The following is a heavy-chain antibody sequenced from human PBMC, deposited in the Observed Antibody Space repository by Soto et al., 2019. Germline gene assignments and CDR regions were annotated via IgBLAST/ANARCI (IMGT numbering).Heavy chain of an antibody. Sequence: ASVKVSCKTSGYTFSNYGVNWVRQAPGQGLEWMGWISGYNGNTNYAQTVQGRVTMTTDTSTGTVYMELRSLKSDDTAIYYCSRFIMVGGWFDPNYYHGMDVWGQGTTVTVSS. J-gene: IGHJ6*02. CDR2: ISGYNGNT. CDR3: SRFIMVGGWFDPNYYHGMDV. CDR1: GYTFSNYG. D-gene: IGHD6-19*01. V-gene: IGHV1-18*01.